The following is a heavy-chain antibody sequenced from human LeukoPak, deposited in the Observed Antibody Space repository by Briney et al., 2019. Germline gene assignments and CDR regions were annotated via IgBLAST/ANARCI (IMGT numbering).Heavy chain of an antibody. CDR3: ARTGREPHP. D-gene: IGHD1-26*01. CDR2: IHYSGNT. V-gene: IGHV4-39*01. CDR1: GGSLNSVVNY. J-gene: IGHJ5*02. Sequence: PSETLSLTCTVSGGSLNSVVNYWGWIRQPPGKGLEWIGTIHYSGNTYYNPSLKSRVAISMDTSKNQFSLNLSSVTAADTAFYYCARTGREPHPWGQGILVTVSS.